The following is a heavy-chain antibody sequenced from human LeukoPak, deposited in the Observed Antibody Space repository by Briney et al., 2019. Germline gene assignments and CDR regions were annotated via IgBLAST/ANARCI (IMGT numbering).Heavy chain of an antibody. V-gene: IGHV3-11*04. CDR1: GFTFSDYY. CDR3: ARDKKEMPTIQFQD. D-gene: IGHD5-24*01. CDR2: ISGSGSTI. J-gene: IGHJ1*01. Sequence: GGSLRLSCAASGFTFSDYYMSWIRQAPGKGLEWVSYISGSGSTIVYADSMKGRFTMSRDNAKNSLYLQMSSLRAEDTAVYYCARDKKEMPTIQFQDWGQGTLVTVSS.